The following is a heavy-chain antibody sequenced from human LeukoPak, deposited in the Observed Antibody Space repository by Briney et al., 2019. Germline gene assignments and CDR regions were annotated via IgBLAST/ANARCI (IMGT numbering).Heavy chain of an antibody. V-gene: IGHV1-24*01. D-gene: IGHD4-17*01. Sequence: ASVQVSCQVSGYTLTELSMHWVRQAPGEGLEWMGGFDPEDGETIYAQKFQGRVTMTEDTSTDTAYMELSSLRSEDTAVYYCATGVDGYGDFSSYYYGMDVWGQGTTVTVSS. CDR3: ATGVDGYGDFSSYYYGMDV. J-gene: IGHJ6*02. CDR1: GYTLTELS. CDR2: FDPEDGET.